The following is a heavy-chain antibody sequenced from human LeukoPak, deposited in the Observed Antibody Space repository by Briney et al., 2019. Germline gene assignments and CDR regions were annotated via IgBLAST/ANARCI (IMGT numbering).Heavy chain of an antibody. CDR3: ARGGYAWS. V-gene: IGHV3-74*01. J-gene: IGHJ4*02. D-gene: IGHD3-16*01. CDR2: IKTDVSST. CDR1: GFSFSDYC. Sequence: PGGSLRLSCAASGFSFSDYCKHWVRQAQGTGLVWVSGIKTDVSSTGYADYVKGRFTISRDHAKNTLYLQMNSLRAEDTAVYFCARGGYAWSWGQGTLVTVSS.